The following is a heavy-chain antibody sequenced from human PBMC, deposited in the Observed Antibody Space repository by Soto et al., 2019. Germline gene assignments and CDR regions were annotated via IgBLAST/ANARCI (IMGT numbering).Heavy chain of an antibody. D-gene: IGHD3-10*01. Sequence: PGGSLRLSCGASGFTFDDYTMHWFRQAPGKGLEWVSLISWDGGSTYYADSVKGRFTISRDNSKNSLYLQMNSLRTEDTALYYCAKDIAGYGMDVWGQGTTVTVSS. CDR1: GFTFDDYT. CDR2: ISWDGGST. V-gene: IGHV3-43*01. CDR3: AKDIAGYGMDV. J-gene: IGHJ6*02.